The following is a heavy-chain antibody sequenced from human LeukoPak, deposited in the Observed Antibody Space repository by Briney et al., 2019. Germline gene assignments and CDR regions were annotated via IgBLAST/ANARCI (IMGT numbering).Heavy chain of an antibody. V-gene: IGHV4-4*09. Sequence: ASETLSLTCAVSAASISNYYWSWIRQAPGKGLKWIGYISTSGSTNYNPSLKSRVSMSLDTSKNRFSLNLNFVTAADTAVYYCASPRSGYRYTFDYWGQGALVTVSS. CDR1: AASISNYY. J-gene: IGHJ4*02. CDR3: ASPRSGYRYTFDY. D-gene: IGHD3-22*01. CDR2: ISTSGST.